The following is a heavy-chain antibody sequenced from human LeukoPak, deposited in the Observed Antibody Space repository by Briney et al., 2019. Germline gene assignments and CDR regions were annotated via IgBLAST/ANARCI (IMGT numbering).Heavy chain of an antibody. J-gene: IGHJ5*02. CDR2: INPNSGGT. Sequence: GASVKVSCKASGYTFTGYYMHWVRQAPGQGLEWMGWINPNSGGTNYAQKFQGRVTMTRDTSISTAYMELSRLRSDNTAVYYCAREAYDILTGYYIWFDPWGQGTLVTVSS. D-gene: IGHD3-9*01. CDR3: AREAYDILTGYYIWFDP. CDR1: GYTFTGYY. V-gene: IGHV1-2*02.